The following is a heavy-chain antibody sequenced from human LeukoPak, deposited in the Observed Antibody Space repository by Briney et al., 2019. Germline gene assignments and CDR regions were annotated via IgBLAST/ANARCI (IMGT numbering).Heavy chain of an antibody. CDR1: GYTFTSYD. Sequence: ASVKVSCKTSGYTFTSYDISWVRQAPGQGLEWMGIINPSGGSTSYAQKFQGRVTMTRDTSTSTVYMELSSLRSEDTAVYYCARVITIFGVASPAFDIWGQGTMVTVSS. D-gene: IGHD3-3*01. CDR2: INPSGGST. CDR3: ARVITIFGVASPAFDI. V-gene: IGHV1-46*01. J-gene: IGHJ3*02.